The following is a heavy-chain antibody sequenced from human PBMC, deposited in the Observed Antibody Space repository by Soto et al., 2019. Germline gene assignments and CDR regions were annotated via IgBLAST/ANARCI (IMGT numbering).Heavy chain of an antibody. J-gene: IGHJ5*02. CDR1: GGTFSSYA. V-gene: IGHV1-69*13. CDR2: IIPIFGTA. CDR3: ARRRDIAAAGTKYNWFDP. Sequence: GASVQVCCKASGGTFSSYAISWVRQAPGQGLEWMGGIIPIFGTANYAQKFQGRVTITADESTSTAYMELSSLRSEDTDVYYCARRRDIAAAGTKYNWFDPWGQGTLVTVSS. D-gene: IGHD6-13*01.